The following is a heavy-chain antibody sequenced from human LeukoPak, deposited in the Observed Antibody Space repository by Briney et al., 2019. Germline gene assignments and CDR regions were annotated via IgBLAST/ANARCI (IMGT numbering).Heavy chain of an antibody. Sequence: PGRSLRLSCAASGFTFNSYAMHWVRQAPGNGLEWVAVISYDGSNKYYADSVKGRFTISRDNAKNSLYLQMNSLRAEDTAVYYCAELGITMIGGVWGKGTTVTISS. CDR1: GFTFNSYA. D-gene: IGHD3-10*02. J-gene: IGHJ6*04. CDR3: AELGITMIGGV. V-gene: IGHV3-30*04. CDR2: ISYDGSNK.